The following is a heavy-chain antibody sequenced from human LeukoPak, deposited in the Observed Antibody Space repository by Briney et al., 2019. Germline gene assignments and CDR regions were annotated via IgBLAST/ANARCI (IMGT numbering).Heavy chain of an antibody. V-gene: IGHV3-30*04. D-gene: IGHD3-3*01. CDR3: ATDRGWRTSGYYLYYFEY. Sequence: GGSLRLSCAASGFTFSSYAMHWVRQAPGKGLEWVAVISYDGSNKYYADSVKGRFTISRDNSKNTLYLQMSSLRAEDTAVYYCATDRGWRTSGYYLYYFEYWGQGTLVTFSS. J-gene: IGHJ4*02. CDR1: GFTFSSYA. CDR2: ISYDGSNK.